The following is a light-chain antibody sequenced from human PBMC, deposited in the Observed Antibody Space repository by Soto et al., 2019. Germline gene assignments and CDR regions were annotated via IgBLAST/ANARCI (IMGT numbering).Light chain of an antibody. CDR2: GAS. J-gene: IGKJ1*01. Sequence: ESVLTQAAAALSLSPGERATLSCRASQSVRSSYLAWYQQKPGQAPRLLIYGASSRATGIPDRFSGSGSGTDFTLTISSLEPEDFAVYHCHQYGSFPWTFGQGTKVDIK. CDR3: HQYGSFPWT. V-gene: IGKV3-20*01. CDR1: QSVRSSY.